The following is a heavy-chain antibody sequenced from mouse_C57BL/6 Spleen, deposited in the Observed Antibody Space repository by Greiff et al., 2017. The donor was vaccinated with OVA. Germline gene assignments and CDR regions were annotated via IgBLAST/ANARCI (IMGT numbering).Heavy chain of an antibody. V-gene: IGHV1-84*01. CDR1: GYTFTDYY. D-gene: IGHD1-1*01. J-gene: IGHJ4*01. CDR2: IYPGSGNT. Sequence: VQLQQSGPELVKPGASVKISCKASGYTFTDYYINWVKQRPGQGLEWIGWIYPGSGNTKYNEKFKGKATLTVDKSSSTAYMQLSSLTSEDYAVYYCSTAYYGSSYEGMDYWGQGTSVTVSS. CDR3: STAYYGSSYEGMDY.